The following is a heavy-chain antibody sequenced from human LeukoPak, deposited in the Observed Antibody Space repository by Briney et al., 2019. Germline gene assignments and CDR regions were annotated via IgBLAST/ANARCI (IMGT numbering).Heavy chain of an antibody. V-gene: IGHV3-7*03. CDR1: GFTFSHYW. CDR2: IKQDGSEK. J-gene: IGHJ4*02. Sequence: PGGSLRLSCAASGFTFSHYWMSWVRQAPGKGLEGVAYIKQDGSEKYYVGSVKGRFTISRDNAKNTLYLQMNSLRAEGTAVYYCARDLSWGRTTYWGQGTLVTVSS. CDR3: ARDLSWGRTTY. D-gene: IGHD3-16*01.